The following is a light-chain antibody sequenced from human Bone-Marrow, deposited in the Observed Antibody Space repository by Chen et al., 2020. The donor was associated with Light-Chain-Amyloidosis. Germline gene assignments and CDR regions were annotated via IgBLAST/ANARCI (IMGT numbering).Light chain of an antibody. CDR3: GQGRDWPLT. CDR2: DAS. V-gene: IGKV3-11*01. Sequence: EIVLTQPPATLSLSPGERATHSCRASQRVSNFLAWYQQKPGQAPRLLICDASDRAAGIPARFVGSGSGTDISLTMSSLEPEGFVGYFCGQGRDWPLTFGGGTTLEI. J-gene: IGKJ4*01. CDR1: QRVSNF.